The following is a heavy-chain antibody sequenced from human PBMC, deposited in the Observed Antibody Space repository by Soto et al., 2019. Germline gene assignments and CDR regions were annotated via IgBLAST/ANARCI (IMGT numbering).Heavy chain of an antibody. CDR1: GFTFSSYA. J-gene: IGHJ4*02. CDR2: ISGSGGST. D-gene: IGHD3-10*01. CDR3: AKDRKSSPRGGRETNTY. V-gene: IGHV3-23*01. Sequence: GGSLRLSCAASGFTFSSYAMSWVRQAPGKGLEWVSAISGSGGSTYYADPVKGRFTISRDNSKNTLYLQMNSLRAEDTAVYYCAKDRKSSPRGGRETNTYWGQGTLVTVSS.